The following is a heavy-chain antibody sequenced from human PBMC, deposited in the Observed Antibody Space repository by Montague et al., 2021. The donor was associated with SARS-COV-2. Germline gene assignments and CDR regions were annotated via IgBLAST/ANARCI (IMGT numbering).Heavy chain of an antibody. Sequence: SETLSLTCAVYRGSFSDYCWTWIRQSPEKGLEWIGEISHSADTNYNPSLNSRVSMSMDTSNNQFSLRLDSVTAADTAVYYCARDRLANRARRRGAWIGPWGQGTLVTVSA. CDR3: ARDRLANRARRRGAWIGP. V-gene: IGHV4-34*01. D-gene: IGHD1-26*01. CDR1: RGSFSDYC. CDR2: ISHSADT. J-gene: IGHJ5*01.